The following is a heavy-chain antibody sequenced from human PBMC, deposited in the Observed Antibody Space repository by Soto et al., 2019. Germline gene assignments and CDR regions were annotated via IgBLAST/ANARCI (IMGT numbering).Heavy chain of an antibody. Sequence: GGSLRLSCAASGFTFTSYCMYWVRQAPGKGLEWVANIKPDGSDKYYMDSVKGRFTISRDNAKNSLFLQMNSLRDEDTAVYYCARPNAAGWSIYYIDVWGKGTTVTVSS. CDR3: ARPNAAGWSIYYIDV. CDR2: IKPDGSDK. CDR1: GFTFTSYC. D-gene: IGHD6-19*01. J-gene: IGHJ6*03. V-gene: IGHV3-7*01.